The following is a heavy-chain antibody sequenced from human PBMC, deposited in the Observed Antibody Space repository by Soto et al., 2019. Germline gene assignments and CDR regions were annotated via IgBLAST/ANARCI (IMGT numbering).Heavy chain of an antibody. V-gene: IGHV4-31*03. J-gene: IGHJ3*02. CDR2: IYYSGST. Sequence: QVQLQESGPGLVKPSQTLSLTCTVSGGSISSGGYYWSWIRQHPGTGLEWIGYIYYSGSTYYNPSLKSRVTISVDTSKNQFSLKLSSVTAADTAVYYCARDQDYDSSGYLAFDIWGQGTMVTVSS. CDR3: ARDQDYDSSGYLAFDI. CDR1: GGSISSGGYY. D-gene: IGHD3-22*01.